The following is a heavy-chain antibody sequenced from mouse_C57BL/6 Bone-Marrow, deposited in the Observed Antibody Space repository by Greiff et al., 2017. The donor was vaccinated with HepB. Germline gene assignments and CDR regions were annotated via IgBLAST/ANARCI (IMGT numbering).Heavy chain of an antibody. J-gene: IGHJ2*01. CDR2: INPSNGGT. Sequence: QVQLKQPGTELVKPGASVKLSCKASGFTFTSYWMHWVKQRPGQGLEWIGNINPSNGGTNYNEKFKSKATLTVDKSSSTAYMQLSSLTSEDSAVYYCARGPYYYGSSFYFDYWGQGTTLTVSS. CDR1: GFTFTSYW. CDR3: ARGPYYYGSSFYFDY. D-gene: IGHD1-1*01. V-gene: IGHV1-53*01.